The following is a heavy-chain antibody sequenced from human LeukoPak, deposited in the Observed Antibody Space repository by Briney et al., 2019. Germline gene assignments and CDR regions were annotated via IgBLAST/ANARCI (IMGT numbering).Heavy chain of an antibody. Sequence: SETLSLTCAVYGGSFSGYYWSWIRQPPGKGLEWIGEINHSGSTNYSPSLKSRVTISVDTSKNQFSLKLSSVTAADTAVYYCAGREPSRLDYWGQGTLVTVSS. CDR1: GGSFSGYY. J-gene: IGHJ4*02. D-gene: IGHD1-14*01. CDR3: AGREPSRLDY. V-gene: IGHV4-34*01. CDR2: INHSGST.